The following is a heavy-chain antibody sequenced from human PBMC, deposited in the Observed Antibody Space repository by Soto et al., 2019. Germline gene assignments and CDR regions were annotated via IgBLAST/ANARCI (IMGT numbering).Heavy chain of an antibody. D-gene: IGHD1-7*01. CDR2: INPSGGST. Sequence: GAAVKFSFKASGYTFTSYYMHWVRQAPGQGLDCMGIINPSGGSTSYAQKFQGRVTMTRDTSTSTVYMERSRLRSEDTAVYYCAIHRRRANDWNYVFDLGLWFDPWGDGTLVTDSS. J-gene: IGHJ5*02. V-gene: IGHV1-46*01. CDR1: GYTFTSYY. CDR3: AIHRRRANDWNYVFDLGLWFDP.